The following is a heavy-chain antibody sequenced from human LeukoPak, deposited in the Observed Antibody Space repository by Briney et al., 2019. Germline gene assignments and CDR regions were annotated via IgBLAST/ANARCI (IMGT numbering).Heavy chain of an antibody. D-gene: IGHD5-18*01. CDR3: ARGHEDTAMVIRTVFDY. CDR2: ISYDGSNK. Sequence: SGGSLRLSCAASGFTFSSYAMRWVRQAPGKGLEWVAVISYDGSNKYYPDSVKGRFTISRDNSKNTLYLQMNSLRAEDTAVYYCARGHEDTAMVIRTVFDYWGQGTLVTVSS. J-gene: IGHJ4*02. CDR1: GFTFSSYA. V-gene: IGHV3-30-3*01.